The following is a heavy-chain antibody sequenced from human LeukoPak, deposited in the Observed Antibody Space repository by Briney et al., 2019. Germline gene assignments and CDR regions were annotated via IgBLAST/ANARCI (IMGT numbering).Heavy chain of an antibody. J-gene: IGHJ5*01. CDR1: GYTFTVYY. CDR2: INPNSGGT. V-gene: IGHV1-2*02. CDR3: AREVITFGGVIVHNWFDP. Sequence: ASVKVSFKASGYTFTVYYMHWVRQAPGQGHEWMGWINPNSGGTNYAQKFQGRVTMTRDTSISTAYMELSRLRSDDTAVYYCAREVITFGGVIVHNWFDPWGQGTLVTVSS. D-gene: IGHD3-16*02.